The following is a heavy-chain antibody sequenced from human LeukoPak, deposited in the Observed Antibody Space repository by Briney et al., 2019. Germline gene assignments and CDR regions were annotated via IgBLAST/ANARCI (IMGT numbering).Heavy chain of an antibody. CDR2: IRSKTDGGSI. Sequence: PGGSLRLSCAGSGFIFSNAWMIWVRQAPGKGLEWVGRIRSKTDGGSIHYAAPVKGRFTISRDDSKNTLYLQMNSLKTEDTAVYYCTTSGWLPDGDAFDIWGQGTMVTVSS. V-gene: IGHV3-15*01. CDR1: GFIFSNAW. D-gene: IGHD5-24*01. CDR3: TTSGWLPDGDAFDI. J-gene: IGHJ3*02.